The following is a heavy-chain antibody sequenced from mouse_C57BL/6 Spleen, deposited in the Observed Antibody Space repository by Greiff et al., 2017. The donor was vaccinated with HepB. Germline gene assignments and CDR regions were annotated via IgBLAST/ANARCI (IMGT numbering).Heavy chain of an antibody. Sequence: EVKVVESGGGLVQPGGSLKLSCAASGFTFSDYYMYWVRQTPEKRLEWVAYISNGGGSTYYPDTVKGRFTISRDNAKNTLYLQMSRLKSEDTAMYYCARHGMVTTKDGVFAYWGQGTLVTVSA. V-gene: IGHV5-12*01. D-gene: IGHD2-2*01. J-gene: IGHJ3*01. CDR2: ISNGGGST. CDR1: GFTFSDYY. CDR3: ARHGMVTTKDGVFAY.